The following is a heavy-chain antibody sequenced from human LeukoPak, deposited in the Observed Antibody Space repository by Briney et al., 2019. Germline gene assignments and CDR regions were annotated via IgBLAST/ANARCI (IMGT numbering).Heavy chain of an antibody. J-gene: IGHJ5*02. Sequence: PSETLSLTCTVSGGSISSYYWSWIRQPPGKGLKWIGYIYYSGSTSYSPSLRSRVTISVDTSKNQFSLKLSSVTAADTAVYYCARGVGGYCSGGSCYSGPNWFDPWGQGTLVTVSS. D-gene: IGHD2-15*01. CDR3: ARGVGGYCSGGSCYSGPNWFDP. CDR2: IYYSGST. V-gene: IGHV4-59*01. CDR1: GGSISSYY.